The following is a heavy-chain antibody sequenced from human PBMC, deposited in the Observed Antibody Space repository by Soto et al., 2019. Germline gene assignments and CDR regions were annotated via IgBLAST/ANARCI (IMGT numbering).Heavy chain of an antibody. CDR3: ARDYGSSYSPRSYGMDV. D-gene: IGHD6-13*01. V-gene: IGHV3-7*05. CDR1: GFTLSSYC. CDR2: IKQDGSEK. J-gene: IGHJ6*02. Sequence: EVQLVESGGGLVQPGGSLRLSCAASGFTLSSYCMSWVRQAPGKGLEWVSNIKQDGSEKYYVDSVKGRITISRDNDKTPLYPQMNSLTAEDTALYYCARDYGSSYSPRSYGMDVWGPGTRVTVSS.